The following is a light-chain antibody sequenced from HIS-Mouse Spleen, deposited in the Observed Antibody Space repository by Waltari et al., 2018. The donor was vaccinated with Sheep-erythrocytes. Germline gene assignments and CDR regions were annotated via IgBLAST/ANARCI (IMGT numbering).Light chain of an antibody. CDR2: EVS. Sequence: QSALTQPPSASGSPGQSVTISCTGTSSDVGGYNYVSWSQQPPGKAPKLMIYEVSKRPSGVPDRFSGSKSGNTASLTVSGLQAEDEADYYCSSYAGSNNWVFGGGTKLTVL. CDR1: SSDVGGYNY. J-gene: IGLJ3*02. V-gene: IGLV2-8*01. CDR3: SSYAGSNNWV.